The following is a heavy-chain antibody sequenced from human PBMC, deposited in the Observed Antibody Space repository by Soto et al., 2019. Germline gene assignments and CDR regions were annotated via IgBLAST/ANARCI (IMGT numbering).Heavy chain of an antibody. CDR3: AGPELNSGYDSSFDY. J-gene: IGHJ4*02. CDR2: IIPIFGTA. V-gene: IGHV1-69*13. Sequence: GASVKVSCKASGGTFSSYAISWVRQAPGQGLEWVGGIIPIFGTANYAHKFQGRVTITADESTSTAYMELSSLRSEDTAVYYCAGPELNSGYDSSFDYWGQGTLVTVSS. CDR1: GGTFSSYA. D-gene: IGHD5-12*01.